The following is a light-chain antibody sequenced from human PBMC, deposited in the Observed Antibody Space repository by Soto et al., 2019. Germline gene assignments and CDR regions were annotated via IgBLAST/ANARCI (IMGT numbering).Light chain of an antibody. V-gene: IGKV3-15*01. CDR3: QQYNNWPPWT. CDR2: GAF. CDR1: QTVHTN. Sequence: ETGMTQSPATLSVSPGDRVTLSCRASQTVHTNLAWFQQKPGQAPKLLIYGAFTRDTGVPARFTGSGSGTEVTLPISSLQSEDFAVYFCQQYNNWPPWTFGQGTKVEI. J-gene: IGKJ1*01.